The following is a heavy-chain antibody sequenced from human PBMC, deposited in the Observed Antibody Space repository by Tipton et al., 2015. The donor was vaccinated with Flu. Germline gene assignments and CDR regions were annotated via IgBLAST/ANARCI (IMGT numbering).Heavy chain of an antibody. CDR3: AREWPDGGFDY. Sequence: GSLRLSCAASGFTFSSSGMNWVRQAPGKGLEWLSYISYESKTIYYADSVKGRFTSSRDNDKDSLFLQMNSLRAEDTAVYYCAREWPDGGFDYWGQGTLVTVSS. CDR1: GFTFSSSG. J-gene: IGHJ4*02. V-gene: IGHV3-48*04. CDR2: ISYESKTI. D-gene: IGHD3-10*01.